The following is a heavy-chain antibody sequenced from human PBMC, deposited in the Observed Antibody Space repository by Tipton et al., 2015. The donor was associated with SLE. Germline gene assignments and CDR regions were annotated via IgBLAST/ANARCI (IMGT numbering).Heavy chain of an antibody. CDR1: GYTFTSYS. CDR2: ISASNGDT. J-gene: IGHJ4*02. CDR3: ARARDVGGDDFDY. D-gene: IGHD4-17*01. Sequence: QSGAEVKKPGASVKASCKASGYTFTSYSIAWVRQAPGQGLEWMGWISASNGDTNYAQKFQGRVTMTTDTSTSSVYMELRSLRSDDTAVYYCARARDVGGDDFDYWGQGTLVTVSS. V-gene: IGHV1-18*01.